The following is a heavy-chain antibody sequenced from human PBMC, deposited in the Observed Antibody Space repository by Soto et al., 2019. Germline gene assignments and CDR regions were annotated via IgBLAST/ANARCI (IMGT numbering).Heavy chain of an antibody. CDR3: ARGGRGGFDY. CDR2: IKTDGSIT. V-gene: IGHV3-74*01. D-gene: IGHD3-16*01. CDR1: GFTFSRYW. J-gene: IGHJ4*02. Sequence: EVQLVESGGGLVQPGGSLRLSSAASGFTFSRYWMHWVRQAPGKGLGWVSSIKTDGSITTYADSVKGRFTISGDNAKNTLYLQMNILSAEDTAVYYCARGGRGGFDYWGQGTLVTAPS.